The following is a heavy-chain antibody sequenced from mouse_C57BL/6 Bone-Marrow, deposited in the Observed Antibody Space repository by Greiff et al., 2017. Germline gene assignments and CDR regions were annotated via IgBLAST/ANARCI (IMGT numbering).Heavy chain of an antibody. CDR1: GFNIKDDY. V-gene: IGHV14-4*01. CDR3: TRDGGFAY. J-gene: IGHJ3*01. CDR2: IDPENGDT. D-gene: IGHD3-3*01. Sequence: EVQLQQSGAELVRPGASVKLSCTASGFNIKDDYMHWVKQRPEQGLEWIGWIDPENGDTEYASKFQGKATITADTSSNTAYLQLSSLTSEDTAVYYGTRDGGFAYWGQGTLVTVSA.